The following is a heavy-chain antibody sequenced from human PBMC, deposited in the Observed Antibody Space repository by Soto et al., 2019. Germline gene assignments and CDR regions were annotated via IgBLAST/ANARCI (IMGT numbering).Heavy chain of an antibody. V-gene: IGHV4-34*01. Sequence: QVQLQQWGAGLLKPSEPLSLTCAVYGGSFSGYYWSWIRQPPGKGLEWIGEIKHSGSTNYNPSLKSRGTISVDTSKTQFSLKLSSVTAADTAVYYCATVGNFKAADYWCQGTLVTVS. CDR1: GGSFSGYY. J-gene: IGHJ4*02. D-gene: IGHD6-13*01. CDR2: IKHSGST. CDR3: ATVGNFKAADY.